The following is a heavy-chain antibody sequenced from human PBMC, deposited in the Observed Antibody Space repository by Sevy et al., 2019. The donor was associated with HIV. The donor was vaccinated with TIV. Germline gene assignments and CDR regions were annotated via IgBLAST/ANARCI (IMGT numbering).Heavy chain of an antibody. CDR3: ATEGYYYDSSGPPDFDY. V-gene: IGHV3-30*03. Sequence: GGSLRLSCAASGFTFSSYGMHWVRQAPGKGLEWVAVISYDGSNKYYADSVKGRFTISRDNSKNTLYLQMNSLRAEDTAVYYCATEGYYYDSSGPPDFDYWGQRTLVTVSS. CDR1: GFTFSSYG. CDR2: ISYDGSNK. J-gene: IGHJ4*02. D-gene: IGHD3-22*01.